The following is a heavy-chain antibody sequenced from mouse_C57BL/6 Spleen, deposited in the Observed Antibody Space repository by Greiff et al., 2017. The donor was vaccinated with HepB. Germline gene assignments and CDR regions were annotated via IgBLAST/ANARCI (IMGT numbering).Heavy chain of an antibody. CDR1: GYTFTDYE. D-gene: IGHD1-1*01. CDR2: IDPETGGT. V-gene: IGHV1-15*01. Sequence: VQLQQSGAELVRPGASVTLSCKASGYTFTDYEMHWVKQTPVHGLEWIGAIDPETGGTAYNQKFKGKAILTADKSSSTAYMELRSLTSEDSAVYYCTRPHYYGSSSFDYWGQGTTLTVSS. J-gene: IGHJ2*01. CDR3: TRPHYYGSSSFDY.